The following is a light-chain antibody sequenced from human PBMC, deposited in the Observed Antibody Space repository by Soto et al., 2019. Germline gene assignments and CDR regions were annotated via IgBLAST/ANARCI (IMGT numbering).Light chain of an antibody. V-gene: IGKV3-20*01. CDR1: QSVSTDH. J-gene: IGKJ1*01. CDR3: QKCGPSPWT. CDR2: AAS. Sequence: EIVLTQSPGTLSLSPGERATLSCRTSQSVSTDHLAWFQQKPGQAPRLLIYAASSRATGIPDRFSGSGSGTDFTLTISRLEPEDFAVYYCQKCGPSPWTFGQGTKVEI.